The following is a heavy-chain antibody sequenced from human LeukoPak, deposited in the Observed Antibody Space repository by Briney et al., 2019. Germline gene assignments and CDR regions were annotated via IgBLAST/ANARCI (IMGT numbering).Heavy chain of an antibody. D-gene: IGHD1-26*01. Sequence: SVKVSCKXSGGTFSSYAISWVRQAPGQGLEWMGRIIPIFGTANYAQKFQGRVTITTDESTSTAYMELSSLRSEDTAVYYCARDGRERDAFDIWGQGTMVTVSS. J-gene: IGHJ3*02. CDR3: ARDGRERDAFDI. CDR2: IIPIFGTA. V-gene: IGHV1-69*05. CDR1: GGTFSSYA.